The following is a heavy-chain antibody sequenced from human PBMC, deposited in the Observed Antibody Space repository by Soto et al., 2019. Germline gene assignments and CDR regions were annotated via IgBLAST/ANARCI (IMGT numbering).Heavy chain of an antibody. V-gene: IGHV3-30*03. CDR1: GFTFSNYG. Sequence: QEQLAESGGGVVQPGRSLRLSCAASGFTFSNYGMHWVRQAPGKGLEWVELSSSDGSNKYADSVKGRFPISRDNSKNTLYLQLNSLRAEDTAVYYCARTALKNYDFWSGFGYWGQGTLVTVSS. J-gene: IGHJ4*02. CDR2: SSSDGSNK. D-gene: IGHD3-3*01. CDR3: ARTALKNYDFWSGFGY.